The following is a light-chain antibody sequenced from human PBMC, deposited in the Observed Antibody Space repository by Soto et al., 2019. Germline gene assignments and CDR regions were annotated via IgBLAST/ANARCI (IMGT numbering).Light chain of an antibody. Sequence: QSVLTQPRSVSGSPGQSVTISCTGSSSDVGGYDSVSWYQHHPGKAPKLMIYDVTKRPSGVPDRFSGFKSGNTASLTISGLQAEDEADYYCCSYAGSYTGVFGGGTKLTVL. CDR2: DVT. CDR1: SSDVGGYDS. V-gene: IGLV2-11*01. CDR3: CSYAGSYTGV. J-gene: IGLJ3*02.